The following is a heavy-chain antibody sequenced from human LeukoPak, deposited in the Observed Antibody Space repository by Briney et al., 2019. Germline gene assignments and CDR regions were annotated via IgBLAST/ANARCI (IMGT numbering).Heavy chain of an antibody. CDR1: GASISSSDYY. CDR2: LYSGGLT. Sequence: SETLSLTCTVSGASISSSDYYWGWIRQPPGKGLEWIGSLYSGGLTYYNPSLKSRVTISVDTSKNQFSLKVTSVTAADTAVYSCASGGYSSGWYGSFDIWGQGTVVTVSS. J-gene: IGHJ3*02. D-gene: IGHD6-19*01. CDR3: ASGGYSSGWYGSFDI. V-gene: IGHV4-39*01.